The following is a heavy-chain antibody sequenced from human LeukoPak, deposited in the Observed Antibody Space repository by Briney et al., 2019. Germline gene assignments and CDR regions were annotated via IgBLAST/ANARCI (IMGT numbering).Heavy chain of an antibody. CDR3: ARRRGSIAARPRPGYFDY. Sequence: SETLSLTCAVYGGSFSGYYWSWIRQPPGKGLEWIGEINHSGSTNYNPSLKSRVTISVDTSKNQFSLKLSSVTAADTAVYYCARRRGSIAARPRPGYFDYWGQGTLVTVSS. J-gene: IGHJ4*02. CDR1: GGSFSGYY. CDR2: INHSGST. D-gene: IGHD6-6*01. V-gene: IGHV4-34*01.